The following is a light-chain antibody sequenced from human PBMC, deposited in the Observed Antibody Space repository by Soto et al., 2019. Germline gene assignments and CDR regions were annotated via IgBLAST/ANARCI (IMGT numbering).Light chain of an antibody. CDR1: QSVSSN. J-gene: IGKJ4*01. Sequence: EIVMTQSPATLSVSPGHRATLSCRASQSVSSNLAWYQQKPGQAPSILIYGASTRATGTPARFSGSGSGTEFTLTISSLKSEDFEVYYCQQYIRWPLTFGGGTKVDIK. CDR2: GAS. CDR3: QQYIRWPLT. V-gene: IGKV3-15*01.